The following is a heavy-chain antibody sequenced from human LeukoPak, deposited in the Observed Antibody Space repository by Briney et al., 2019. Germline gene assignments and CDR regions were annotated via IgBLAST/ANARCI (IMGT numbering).Heavy chain of an antibody. V-gene: IGHV1-69*05. CDR1: GGTFSSYA. Sequence: ASVKVSCKASGGTFSSYAISWVRQAPGQGLEWMGRIIPIFGTANYAQKFQGRVTITTDESTSTAYMGLSSLRSEDTAVYYCARSQRGYSYGPDYWGQGTLVTVSS. D-gene: IGHD5-18*01. CDR3: ARSQRGYSYGPDY. J-gene: IGHJ4*02. CDR2: IIPIFGTA.